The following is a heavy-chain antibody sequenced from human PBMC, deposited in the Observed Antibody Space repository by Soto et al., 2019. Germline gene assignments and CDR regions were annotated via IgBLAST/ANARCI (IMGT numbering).Heavy chain of an antibody. J-gene: IGHJ4*02. CDR3: ARCTLEMATKLPFREFDY. CDR1: GYTFTSYG. CDR2: ISAYNGNT. V-gene: IGHV1-18*01. D-gene: IGHD5-12*01. Sequence: ASVKVSCKASGYTFTSYGISWVRQAPGQGLEWMGWISAYNGNTNYAQKLQGRVTMTTDTSTSTAYMELRSLRSDDTAVYYCARCTLEMATKLPFREFDYWGQGTLVTVSS.